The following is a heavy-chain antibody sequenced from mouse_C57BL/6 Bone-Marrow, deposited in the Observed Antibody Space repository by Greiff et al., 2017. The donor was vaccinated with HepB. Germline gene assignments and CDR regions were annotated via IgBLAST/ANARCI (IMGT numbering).Heavy chain of an antibody. CDR2: IHPNSGST. D-gene: IGHD1-1*01. CDR3: ARSSYYGSHYYAMDY. CDR1: GYTFTSYW. Sequence: VQLQQPGAELVKPGASVKLSCKASGYTFTSYWMHWVKQRPGQGLEWIGMIHPNSGSTNYNEKFKSKATLTVDKSSSTAYMQLSSLTSEDSAVYYCARSSYYGSHYYAMDYWGQGTSVTVSS. V-gene: IGHV1-64*01. J-gene: IGHJ4*01.